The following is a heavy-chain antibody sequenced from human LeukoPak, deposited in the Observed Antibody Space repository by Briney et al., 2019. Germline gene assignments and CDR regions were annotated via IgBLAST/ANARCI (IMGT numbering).Heavy chain of an antibody. D-gene: IGHD5-12*01. CDR1: GYTFTGYY. CDR3: ARDNGGWLRNYMDV. CDR2: INPNSGGT. J-gene: IGHJ6*03. V-gene: IGHV1-2*02. Sequence: ASVKVSCKASGYTFTGYYMHWVRQAPGQGLELMGWINPNSGGTNYAQKFQGRVTMTRDTSISTAYMELSRLRSDDTAVYYCARDNGGWLRNYMDVWGKGTTVTVSS.